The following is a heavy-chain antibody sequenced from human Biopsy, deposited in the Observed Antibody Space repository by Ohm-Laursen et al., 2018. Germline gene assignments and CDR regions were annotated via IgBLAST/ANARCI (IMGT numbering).Heavy chain of an antibody. D-gene: IGHD3-9*01. CDR3: ARDPNYDILFGSPKKYGMDV. J-gene: IGHJ6*02. CDR1: GGSISSYY. V-gene: IGHV4-59*12. Sequence: TLSLTCPVSGGSISSYYWSWIRQPPGKGLEWIGYIYYTGSTNYNPSLKSRVTISVDTSMNHLSLRLTSVTAADTAVYYCARDPNYDILFGSPKKYGMDVWGQGTTVTVSS. CDR2: IYYTGST.